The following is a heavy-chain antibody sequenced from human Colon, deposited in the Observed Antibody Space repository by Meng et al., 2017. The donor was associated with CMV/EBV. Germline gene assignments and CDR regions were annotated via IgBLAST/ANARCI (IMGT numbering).Heavy chain of an antibody. D-gene: IGHD1-26*01. Sequence: PLQEAGPGLVKPAETPSLTCTASGDPISSGSHACAWFRQPPGKRLEWIGSMYFSGIADYNPSLKSRVTISLHATQKQFSLRLTSVTAADSAVYFCARDLTNKWFYYWGQGTLVTVSS. CDR2: MYFSGIA. J-gene: IGHJ4*02. CDR3: ARDLTNKWFYY. CDR1: GDPISSGSHA. V-gene: IGHV4-39*07.